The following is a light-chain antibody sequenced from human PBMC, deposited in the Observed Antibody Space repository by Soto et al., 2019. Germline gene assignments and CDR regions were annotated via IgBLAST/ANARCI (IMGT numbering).Light chain of an antibody. CDR1: QSVNSNY. V-gene: IGKV3-20*01. Sequence: EIVLTQSPGTLSLSPGERATLSCRASQSVNSNYLAWYQQKPGQAPRLLIYGASNRATGIPDRFGGSGSGTDSTLTISRLEPEDFAVYYCQRYGSSSFTFGQGTKLEI. J-gene: IGKJ2*01. CDR3: QRYGSSSFT. CDR2: GAS.